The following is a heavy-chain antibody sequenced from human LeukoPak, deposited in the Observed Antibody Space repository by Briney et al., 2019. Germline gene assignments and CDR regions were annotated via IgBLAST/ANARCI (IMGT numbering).Heavy chain of an antibody. D-gene: IGHD6-6*01. CDR1: GGSISSYY. V-gene: IGHV4-59*01. Sequence: SETLSLTCTDSGGSISSYYWSWIRQPPGKGLEWIGYIYYTGGTNYNPSLKSRVTISVDTSKNQFSLRLSSVTAADTAIYYCARDKRDSSSFDYWGQGTLVTVSS. CDR3: ARDKRDSSSFDY. J-gene: IGHJ4*02. CDR2: IYYTGGT.